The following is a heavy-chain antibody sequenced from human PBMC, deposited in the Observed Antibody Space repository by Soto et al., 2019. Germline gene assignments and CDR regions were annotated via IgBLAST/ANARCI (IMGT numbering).Heavy chain of an antibody. CDR2: ISGSGGST. Sequence: EVQLLESGGGLVQPGGSLRLSCAASGFTFSSYAMSWVRQAPGRGLEWVSAISGSGGSTYYADSVTGRFTISRDNSKNTLYLQMNSLRAEETAVYYCAPLGISRVRGVILGAYYMDVWGKGTTVTVSS. CDR3: APLGISRVRGVILGAYYMDV. CDR1: GFTFSSYA. V-gene: IGHV3-23*01. J-gene: IGHJ6*03. D-gene: IGHD3-10*01.